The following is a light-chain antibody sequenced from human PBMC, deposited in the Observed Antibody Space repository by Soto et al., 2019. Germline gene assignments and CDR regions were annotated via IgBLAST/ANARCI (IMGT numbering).Light chain of an antibody. CDR3: HQYSSSRKT. Sequence: EIVLTQSPGTLSLSPGERATLSCRASQSVRSTYLAWYQQRPGQAPRLLIYGASSRATGIPDRFSGSGSGTDFTLTISRLEPEDSAVYYCHQYSSSRKTFGQGTKVELK. J-gene: IGKJ1*01. CDR2: GAS. CDR1: QSVRSTY. V-gene: IGKV3-20*01.